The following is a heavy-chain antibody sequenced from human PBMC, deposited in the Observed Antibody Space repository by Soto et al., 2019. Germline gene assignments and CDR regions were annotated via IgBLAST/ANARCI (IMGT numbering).Heavy chain of an antibody. V-gene: IGHV1-69*01. CDR2: IIPIFGTA. CDR3: ASPRGELLHYYYGMDV. CDR1: GGTFSSYA. J-gene: IGHJ6*02. D-gene: IGHD1-26*01. Sequence: QVQLVQSGAEVKKPGSSVKVSCKASGGTFSSYAISWVRQAPGRGLEWMGGIIPIFGTANYAQKLQGRVTITADESTSTAYMELSSLRSEDTAVYYCASPRGELLHYYYGMDVWGQGTTVTVSS.